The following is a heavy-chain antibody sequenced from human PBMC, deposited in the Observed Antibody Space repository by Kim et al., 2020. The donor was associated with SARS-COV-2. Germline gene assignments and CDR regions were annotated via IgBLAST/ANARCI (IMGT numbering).Heavy chain of an antibody. D-gene: IGHD3-22*01. CDR1: GYTFTSYY. CDR3: ARGPNGTDSSGYYYAY. V-gene: IGHV1-46*01. CDR2: INPSGGST. J-gene: IGHJ4*02. Sequence: ASVKVSCKASGYTFTSYYMHWVRQAPGQGLEWMGIINPSGGSTSYAQKFQGRVTMTRDTSTSTVYMELSSLRSEDTAVYYCARGPNGTDSSGYYYAYWGQGTLVTVSS.